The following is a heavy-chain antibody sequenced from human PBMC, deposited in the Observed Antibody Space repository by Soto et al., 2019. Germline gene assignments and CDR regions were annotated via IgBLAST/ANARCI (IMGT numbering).Heavy chain of an antibody. CDR3: AKEVYGAARGGMDV. Sequence: EVQLLESGGGLVQPGGSLRLSCAASGFTFSNNVMTWVRQAPGKGLSWVSGISDKGGSTYYADSVKGRCTISRDNSKNTLYLQMNSLRAEDTAVYYCAKEVYGAARGGMDVWGQGTTVTVSS. V-gene: IGHV3-23*01. D-gene: IGHD3-10*01. J-gene: IGHJ6*02. CDR2: ISDKGGST. CDR1: GFTFSNNV.